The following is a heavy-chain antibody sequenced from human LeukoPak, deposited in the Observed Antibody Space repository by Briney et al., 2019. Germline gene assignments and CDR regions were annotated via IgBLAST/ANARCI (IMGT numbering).Heavy chain of an antibody. CDR1: GFSLSNYW. V-gene: IGHV3-7*01. CDR3: GRFGYVAGVDL. Sequence: PGGSLRLSCAASGFSLSNYWVTWVRQAPGTGLEWVANINPGGTETYYVEPVKGRLTISRDNAKNLVYLQMNSLRAEDSAVYHCGRFGYVAGVDLWGQGTLITVSS. J-gene: IGHJ4*02. D-gene: IGHD6-19*01. CDR2: INPGGTET.